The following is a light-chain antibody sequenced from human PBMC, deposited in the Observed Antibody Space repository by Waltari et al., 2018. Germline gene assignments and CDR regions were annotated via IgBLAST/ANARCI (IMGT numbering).Light chain of an antibody. V-gene: IGKV1-5*03. J-gene: IGKJ1*01. CDR3: QQYNSYSRT. CDR2: KAS. CDR1: QSISSW. Sequence: DIQITQSPSTLSASVGDRVTITCRASQSISSWLAWYQQKPGKAPKILIYKASSLESWVPSRFSGSGSGTEFTLTISSLQPYDFATYYCQQYNSYSRTFGQGTKVEIK.